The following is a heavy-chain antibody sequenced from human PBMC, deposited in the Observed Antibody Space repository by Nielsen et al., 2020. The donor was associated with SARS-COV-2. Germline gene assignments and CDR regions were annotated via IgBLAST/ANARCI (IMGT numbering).Heavy chain of an antibody. J-gene: IGHJ4*02. CDR1: GFTFSSYA. D-gene: IGHD3-3*01. Sequence: GESLKISCAASGFTFSSYAMHWVRQAPGKGLEWAAVISYDGSNKYYADSVKGRFTISRDNSKNTLYLQMNSLRAEDTAVYYCARDPAYYDFWSGYFDYWGQGTLVTVSS. V-gene: IGHV3-30-3*01. CDR3: ARDPAYYDFWSGYFDY. CDR2: ISYDGSNK.